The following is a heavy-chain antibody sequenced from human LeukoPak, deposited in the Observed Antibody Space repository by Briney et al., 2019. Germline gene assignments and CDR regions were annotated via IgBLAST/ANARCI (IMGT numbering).Heavy chain of an antibody. CDR3: ARETRGLGIPYNFHY. D-gene: IGHD1-1*01. Sequence: ASVKVSCKASGYTFTSYGVSWVRQAPGQGLEWMGWISAYNGNTMYAQKVQGRVTMTTDTSTSTAYMELRSLRSDDTAVYYCARETRGLGIPYNFHYWGQGTLVTVSS. CDR2: ISAYNGNT. CDR1: GYTFTSYG. V-gene: IGHV1-18*01. J-gene: IGHJ4*02.